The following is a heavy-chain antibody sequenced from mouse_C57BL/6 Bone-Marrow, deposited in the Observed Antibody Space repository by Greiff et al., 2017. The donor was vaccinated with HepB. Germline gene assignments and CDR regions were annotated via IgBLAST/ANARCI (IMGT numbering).Heavy chain of an antibody. Sequence: EVMLVESGGGLVKPGGSLKLSCAASGFTFSDYGMHWVRQAPEKGLEWVAYISSGSSTNYYADTVRGRFTISRDNAKNTLFLQMTSLRSEDTAMYYCARNYYVSSYYAMDYWGQGTSVTVSS. CDR2: ISSGSSTN. CDR3: ARNYYVSSYYAMDY. D-gene: IGHD1-1*01. CDR1: GFTFSDYG. V-gene: IGHV5-17*01. J-gene: IGHJ4*01.